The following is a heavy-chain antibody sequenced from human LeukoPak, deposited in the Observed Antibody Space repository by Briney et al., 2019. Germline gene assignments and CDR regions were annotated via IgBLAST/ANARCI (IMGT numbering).Heavy chain of an antibody. Sequence: GESLKISCKGSGYSFTSYWIGWVRQMPGKGLEWMGIIYPGDSDTRYSPSFQGQVTISADKSISTAYLQWSSLKASDTAMYYCARLLANYYYYYGMDVWGQGTTVTVS. J-gene: IGHJ6*02. CDR2: IYPGDSDT. V-gene: IGHV5-51*01. CDR1: GYSFTSYW. D-gene: IGHD2-21*01. CDR3: ARLLANYYYYYGMDV.